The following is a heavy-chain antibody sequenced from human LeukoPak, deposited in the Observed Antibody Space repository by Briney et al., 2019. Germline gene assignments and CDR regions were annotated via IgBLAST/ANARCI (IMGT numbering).Heavy chain of an antibody. CDR1: GFTVSSNY. Sequence: GGSLRLSCAASGFTVSSNYMSWVHQAPGKGLEWVSVIYSGGSTYYADSVKGRFTISRHNSKNTLYLQMNSLRAEDTAVYYCARVPLGYSSGWYYFDYWGQGTLVTVSS. CDR2: IYSGGST. D-gene: IGHD6-19*01. CDR3: ARVPLGYSSGWYYFDY. J-gene: IGHJ4*02. V-gene: IGHV3-53*04.